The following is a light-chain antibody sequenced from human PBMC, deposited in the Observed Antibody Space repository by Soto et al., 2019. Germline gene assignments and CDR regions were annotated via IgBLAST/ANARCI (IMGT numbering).Light chain of an antibody. J-gene: IGKJ4*01. CDR1: QSVGRNF. V-gene: IGKV3-20*01. Sequence: EIVLTQSPGTLSLSPGERSTLSCRASQSVGRNFLAWFQQKPGQAPRLLIYDASSRATGIPDRFSGSGTGTDFTLNISRLEPEDFAVFYCHQYAASPLTFGGGTKVEIK. CDR3: HQYAASPLT. CDR2: DAS.